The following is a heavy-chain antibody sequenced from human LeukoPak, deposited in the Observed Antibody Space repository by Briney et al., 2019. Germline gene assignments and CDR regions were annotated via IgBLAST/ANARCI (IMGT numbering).Heavy chain of an antibody. CDR3: ARGTVTMVDY. D-gene: IGHD3-10*01. V-gene: IGHV3-66*01. CDR1: GFTFGDYA. Sequence: GGSLRLSCTTSGFTFGDYAMSWVRQAPGRGLEWVSVIYSGGSTYYADSVKGRFTISRDNSKNTLFLQMNSLRAGDTAVYYCARGTVTMVDYWGQGTLVTVSS. CDR2: IYSGGST. J-gene: IGHJ4*02.